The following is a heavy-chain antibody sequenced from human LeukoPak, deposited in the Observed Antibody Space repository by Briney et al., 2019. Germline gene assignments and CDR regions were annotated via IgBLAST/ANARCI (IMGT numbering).Heavy chain of an antibody. J-gene: IGHJ6*02. CDR3: ARHRIPAPGSSGYYGMDV. Sequence: GESLKISCKGSGYSFSNYWIGWVRQMPGKGLEWMGIIYPGDSQTRYSPSFQGQVTISVDKSISTAYLQWSSLKAPDTAIYYCARHRIPAPGSSGYYGMDVWGQGTTVTVSS. D-gene: IGHD6-13*01. CDR1: GYSFSNYW. CDR2: IYPGDSQT. V-gene: IGHV5-51*01.